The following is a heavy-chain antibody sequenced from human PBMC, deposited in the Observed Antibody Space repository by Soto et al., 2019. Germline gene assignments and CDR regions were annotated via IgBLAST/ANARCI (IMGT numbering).Heavy chain of an antibody. Sequence: SETLSLTCTVSGGSISSYYWSWVRQPPGKGLEWIGYIYDSGSTNYNPSLKSRVTISVDTSRNQFSLKLSSVTAADTAVYYCARDPGYCISTSCYSYGMDVWGQGTTVTVSS. J-gene: IGHJ6*02. D-gene: IGHD2-2*01. CDR2: IYDSGST. CDR3: ARDPGYCISTSCYSYGMDV. V-gene: IGHV4-59*01. CDR1: GGSISSYY.